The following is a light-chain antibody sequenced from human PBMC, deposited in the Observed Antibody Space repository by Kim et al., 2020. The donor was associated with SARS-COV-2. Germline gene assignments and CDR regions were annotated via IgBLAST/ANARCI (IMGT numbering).Light chain of an antibody. CDR1: QGISNY. CDR3: QQCKSASWT. Sequence: DIQMTQSPSSLSASVGDRVTITCRASQGISNYLAWYQQKPREVPKLLIYAASALQSGVPSRFSGSGSGTDFTLTITSLQPEDVAAYYCQQCKSASWTFGQRTKVDIK. CDR2: AAS. J-gene: IGKJ1*01. V-gene: IGKV1-27*01.